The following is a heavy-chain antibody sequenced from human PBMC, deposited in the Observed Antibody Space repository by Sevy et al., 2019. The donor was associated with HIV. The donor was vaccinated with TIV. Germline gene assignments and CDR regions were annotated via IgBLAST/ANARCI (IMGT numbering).Heavy chain of an antibody. V-gene: IGHV5-51*01. CDR2: IFPGNSDV. CDR3: MILDAYNISWSNRYYFDF. J-gene: IGHJ4*02. CDR1: GYSFSNYW. D-gene: IGHD6-19*01. Sequence: GESLKISCKTSGYSFSNYWIGWVRQMPGKDLEWMGIIFPGNSDVKHGPTLQGHVTISVDKSISTAYLQWSRLEASDTDIHYWMILDAYNISWSNRYYFDFWGQGTLVTVSS.